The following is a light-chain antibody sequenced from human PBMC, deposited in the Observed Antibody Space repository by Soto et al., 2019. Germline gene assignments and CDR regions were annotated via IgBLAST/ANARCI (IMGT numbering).Light chain of an antibody. CDR1: QSINNL. Sequence: VQMTHAPSTLSASLGDRVSITCRSSQSINNLLAWYQQKPGKDTKFLIYDVSTLESGVPSRFSGSGSGTEFTLTISSLQPEDFATYYCQQYDSYPLTFGGGTKVDIK. CDR2: DVS. CDR3: QQYDSYPLT. V-gene: IGKV1-5*01. J-gene: IGKJ4*01.